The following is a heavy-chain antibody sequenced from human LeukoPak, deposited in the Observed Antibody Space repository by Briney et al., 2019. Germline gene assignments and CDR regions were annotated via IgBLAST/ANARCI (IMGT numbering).Heavy chain of an antibody. D-gene: IGHD1-26*01. CDR1: GFTFSNAW. V-gene: IGHV3-15*01. CDR3: TTDCVGATDFDY. J-gene: IGHJ4*02. CDR2: IKSKTDGGTT. Sequence: PGRSLRLSCAASGFTFSNAWMSWVSQDPGNGLEWVGRIKSKTDGGTTDYAAPVKGRFTISRDDSKNTLYLQMNSLKTEDTAVYYCTTDCVGATDFDYWGQGTLVTVSS.